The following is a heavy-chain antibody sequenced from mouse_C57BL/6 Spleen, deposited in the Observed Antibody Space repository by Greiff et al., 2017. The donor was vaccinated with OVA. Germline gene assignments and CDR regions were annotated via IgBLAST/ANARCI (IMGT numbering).Heavy chain of an antibody. J-gene: IGHJ2*01. CDR3: TRRGVVAKDY. CDR2: IDPETGGT. Sequence: QVQLQQSGAELVRPGASVTLSCKASGYTFTDYEMHWVKQTPVHGLEWIGAIDPETGGTAYNQKFKGKAILTAAKSSSTAYMELRSLTSEDSAVYYCTRRGVVAKDYWGQGTTLTVSA. CDR1: GYTFTDYE. D-gene: IGHD1-1*01. V-gene: IGHV1-15*01.